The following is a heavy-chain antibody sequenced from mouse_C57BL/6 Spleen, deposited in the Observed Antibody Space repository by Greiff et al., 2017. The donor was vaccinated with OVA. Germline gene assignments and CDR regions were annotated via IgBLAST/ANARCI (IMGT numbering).Heavy chain of an antibody. V-gene: IGHV1-26*01. Sequence: EVKLQQSGPELVKPGASVKISCKASGYTFTDYYMNWVKQSHGKSLEWIGDINPNNGGTSYNQKFKGKATLTVDKSSSTAYMELRSLTSEDSAVYYFARGDYSNYGWFAYWGQGTLVTVSA. D-gene: IGHD2-5*01. J-gene: IGHJ3*01. CDR3: ARGDYSNYGWFAY. CDR1: GYTFTDYY. CDR2: INPNNGGT.